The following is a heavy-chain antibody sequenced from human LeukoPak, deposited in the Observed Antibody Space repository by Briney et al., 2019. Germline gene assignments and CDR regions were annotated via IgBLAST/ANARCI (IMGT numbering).Heavy chain of an antibody. CDR1: GYSFPTYW. Sequence: GESLRISCQAAGYSFPTYWITWVRQLPGKGLEWMGRINPGDSYTNYSPSFQGHVTMSADKSITTAYLQWSSLKASDTAMYYCASLPNFEYSRSSALDQWGQGYSNSSALDYWAQGTLVTVSS. J-gene: IGHJ4*02. CDR3: ASLPNFEYSRSSALDQWGQGYSNSSALDY. V-gene: IGHV5-10-1*01. D-gene: IGHD6-6*01. CDR2: INPGDSYT.